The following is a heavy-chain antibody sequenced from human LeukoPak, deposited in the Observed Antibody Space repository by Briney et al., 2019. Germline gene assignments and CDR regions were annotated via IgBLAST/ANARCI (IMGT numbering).Heavy chain of an antibody. Sequence: GASVKVSCKASGGTFSSYAISWVRQAPGQGLEWMGRIIPILGIANYAQKFQGRVTITADKSTSTAYMELSSLRSEDTAVYYCARGAAGSGARIVYYFDCWGQGTLVTVSS. J-gene: IGHJ4*02. D-gene: IGHD1-26*01. CDR1: GGTFSSYA. V-gene: IGHV1-69*04. CDR2: IIPILGIA. CDR3: ARGAAGSGARIVYYFDC.